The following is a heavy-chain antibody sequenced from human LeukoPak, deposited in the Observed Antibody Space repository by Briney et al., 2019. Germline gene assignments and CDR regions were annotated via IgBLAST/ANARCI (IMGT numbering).Heavy chain of an antibody. CDR2: IRGSGDIT. CDR3: AKVGYSSSGYLFAHFDY. CDR1: GFTFNNYA. V-gene: IGHV3-23*01. Sequence: GGSQRLSCAASGFTFNNYAMAWVRQGPGKGLEWVSAIRGSGDITSYADSVKGRFTISRDSSKNTLYLQMTSLRAEDTAVYYCAKVGYSSSGYLFAHFDYWGQGTLVTVSS. J-gene: IGHJ4*02. D-gene: IGHD6-13*01.